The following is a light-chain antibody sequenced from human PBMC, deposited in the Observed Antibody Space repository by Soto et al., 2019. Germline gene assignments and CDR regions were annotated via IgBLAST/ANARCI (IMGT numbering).Light chain of an antibody. J-gene: IGKJ1*01. CDR1: QSVSSN. Sequence: EIVMTQSPATLSVSPGERATLSCRASQSVSSNLAWYQQKPGQAPRLLIYGASTRATAIPARFSGSGSGTEFTLTISSLQSEDFAVYDCQQYNNWSPTFGQGTKVEIK. CDR2: GAS. V-gene: IGKV3-15*01. CDR3: QQYNNWSPT.